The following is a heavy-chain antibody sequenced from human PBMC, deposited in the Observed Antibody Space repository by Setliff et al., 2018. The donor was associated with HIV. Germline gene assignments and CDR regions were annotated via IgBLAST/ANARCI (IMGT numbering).Heavy chain of an antibody. Sequence: PGGSLRLSCAASGFTFSSYWMSWVRQAPGKGLEWVANIKEDGSDKAYVDSVKGRFTISRDNAKNSLYLQMNSLRVDDTAVYYCARDHGGKDYWGQGTLVTVSS. V-gene: IGHV3-7*01. J-gene: IGHJ4*02. CDR2: IKEDGSDK. CDR1: GFTFSSYW. CDR3: ARDHGGKDY.